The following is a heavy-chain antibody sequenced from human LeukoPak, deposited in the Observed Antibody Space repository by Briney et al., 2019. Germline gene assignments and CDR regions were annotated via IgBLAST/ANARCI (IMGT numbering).Heavy chain of an antibody. CDR2: IYPGDSDT. D-gene: IGHD6-13*01. J-gene: IGHJ3*02. Sequence: GEALKISCKGSGCSFTSYWIGWGRRMPGKGLEWMGIIYPGDSDTRYSPSFQGQVTISADKSISTAYLQWSSLKASDTAMYYCARPQVAAAGTTAFDIWGQGTMVTVSS. CDR1: GCSFTSYW. V-gene: IGHV5-51*01. CDR3: ARPQVAAAGTTAFDI.